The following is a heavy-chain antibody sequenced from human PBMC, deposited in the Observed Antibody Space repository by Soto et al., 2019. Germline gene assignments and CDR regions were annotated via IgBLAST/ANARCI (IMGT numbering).Heavy chain of an antibody. Sequence: ASVKVSCKASGYTFTCYYMHWVRQAPGQGLEWMGWINPNSGGTNYAQKFQGWVTMTRDTSISTAYMELSRLRSDDTAVYYCARDRAKSYYDFWSGYLHDAFDIWGQGTMVTVS. CDR2: INPNSGGT. CDR1: GYTFTCYY. D-gene: IGHD3-3*01. J-gene: IGHJ3*02. V-gene: IGHV1-2*04. CDR3: ARDRAKSYYDFWSGYLHDAFDI.